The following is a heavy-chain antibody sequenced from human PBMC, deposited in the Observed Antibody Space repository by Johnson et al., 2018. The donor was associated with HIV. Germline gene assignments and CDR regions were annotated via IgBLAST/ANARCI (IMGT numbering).Heavy chain of an antibody. V-gene: IGHV3-30*19. CDR1: GFTFSSYG. Sequence: QVQLVESGGGVVQPGRSLRLSCAASGFTFSSYGMHWVRQAPGKGLEWVAVISYDGSNKYYADSVKGRFTISRDTAKNSLYQQMNTLRPEDTAFYHCVKGFRRYLKFGGGLLDAFDLWGQGTMVTVAS. D-gene: IGHD3-9*01. CDR2: ISYDGSNK. CDR3: VKGFRRYLKFGGGLLDAFDL. J-gene: IGHJ3*01.